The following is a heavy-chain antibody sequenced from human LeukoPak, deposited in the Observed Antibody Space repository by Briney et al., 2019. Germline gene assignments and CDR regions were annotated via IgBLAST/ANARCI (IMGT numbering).Heavy chain of an antibody. Sequence: ASVKVSCKASGYTFTGYYMHWVQQAPGQGLEWMGWINPNSGGTNYAQKFQGRVTMTRDTSISTAYMELSRLRSDDTAVYYCARAVAVVVPAASGYWGQGTLVTVSS. J-gene: IGHJ4*02. V-gene: IGHV1-2*02. CDR3: ARAVAVVVPAASGY. CDR2: INPNSGGT. CDR1: GYTFTGYY. D-gene: IGHD2-2*01.